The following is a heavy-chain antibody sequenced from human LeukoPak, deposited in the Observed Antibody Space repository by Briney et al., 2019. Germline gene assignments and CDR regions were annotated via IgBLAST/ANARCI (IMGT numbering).Heavy chain of an antibody. D-gene: IGHD3-16*01. Sequence: GGSLRLSCAASRFTFSNAWMSWVRQAPGKGLEWVGRIKTKTEGGTTDYAAPVKGRFTISRDDSKNTLYLQMNSLKTEDTAVYYCTTDGGIIGSYWGQGTLVTVSS. CDR3: TTDGGIIGSY. J-gene: IGHJ4*02. CDR1: RFTFSNAW. CDR2: IKTKTEGGTT. V-gene: IGHV3-15*01.